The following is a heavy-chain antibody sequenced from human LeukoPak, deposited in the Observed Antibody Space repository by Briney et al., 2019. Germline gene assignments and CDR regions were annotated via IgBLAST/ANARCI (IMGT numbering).Heavy chain of an antibody. Sequence: SETLSLTCTVSGGSISSYYWSWIRQPPGKGLEWIGYIYYSGSTNYNPSLKSRVTISVDTSKNQFSLRLSSVTAADTAVYYCAREGYSSSWYYFDYWGQGTLVTVSS. J-gene: IGHJ4*02. D-gene: IGHD6-13*01. V-gene: IGHV4-59*12. CDR3: AREGYSSSWYYFDY. CDR1: GGSISSYY. CDR2: IYYSGST.